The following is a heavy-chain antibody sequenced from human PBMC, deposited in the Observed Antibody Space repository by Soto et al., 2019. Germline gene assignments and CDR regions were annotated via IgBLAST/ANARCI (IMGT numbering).Heavy chain of an antibody. CDR1: GGSISSYY. J-gene: IGHJ5*02. D-gene: IGHD3-10*01. V-gene: IGHV4-59*06. CDR2: IYYSEST. CDR3: AGVRGVNWFDP. Sequence: SSETLSLTCTVSGGSISSYYWSWIRQPPGKGLEWIGYIYYSESTYYNPSLKSRVTISVDTSKNQFSLKLSSVTAADTAVYYCAGVRGVNWFDPWGQGTLVTVSS.